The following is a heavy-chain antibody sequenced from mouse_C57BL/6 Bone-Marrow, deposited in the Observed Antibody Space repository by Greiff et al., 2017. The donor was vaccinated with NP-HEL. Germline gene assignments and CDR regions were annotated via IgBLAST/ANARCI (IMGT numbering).Heavy chain of an antibody. V-gene: IGHV1-82*01. Sequence: QVQLKQSGPELVKPGASVKISCKASGYAFSSSWMNWVKQRPGKGLEWIGRIYPGDGDTNYNGKFKGKATLTADKSSSTAYMQLSSLTSEDSAVYFCARSLYYGSSYWFAYWGQGTLVTVSA. CDR3: ARSLYYGSSYWFAY. D-gene: IGHD1-1*01. CDR2: IYPGDGDT. CDR1: GYAFSSSW. J-gene: IGHJ3*01.